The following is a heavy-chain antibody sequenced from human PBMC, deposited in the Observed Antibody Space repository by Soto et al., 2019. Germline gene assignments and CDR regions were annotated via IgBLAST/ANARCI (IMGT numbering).Heavy chain of an antibody. D-gene: IGHD6-13*01. V-gene: IGHV3-23*01. CDR3: AKYFIASDNCFDY. J-gene: IGHJ4*02. CDR1: GFTFSSYA. CDR2: ISGSGGST. Sequence: EVQLLESGGGLVQPGGSLSLSCAASGFTFSSYAMSCVRQAPVKGLEWVSAISGSGGSTYYADSVKGRFTISRDNSKNTLDLQMNSLRAEDTAVYYCAKYFIASDNCFDYWGQGTLVTVSS.